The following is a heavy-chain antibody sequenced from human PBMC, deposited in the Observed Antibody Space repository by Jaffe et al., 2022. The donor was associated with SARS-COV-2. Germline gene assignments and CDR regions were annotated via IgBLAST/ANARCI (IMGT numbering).Heavy chain of an antibody. Sequence: EVQLVESGGGLVQPGGSLRLSCSASGFTFSGFAMHWVRQAPGKGLEYASAISSNGGNTYYADSVRGRFTISRDNSKNTLYLQMSSLRAEDTAVYYCVTGSSSSRGIIYWGQGTLVTVSS. V-gene: IGHV3-64D*09. J-gene: IGHJ4*02. CDR2: ISSNGGNT. D-gene: IGHD6-6*01. CDR1: GFTFSGFA. CDR3: VTGSSSSRGIIY.